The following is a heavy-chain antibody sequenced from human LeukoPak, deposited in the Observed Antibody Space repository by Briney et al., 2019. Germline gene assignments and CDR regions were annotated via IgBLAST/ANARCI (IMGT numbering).Heavy chain of an antibody. Sequence: RGESLKISCAASGFTFSMNWVRQAPGKGLEWVSAISGDGGSRYYADSVKGRFTISRDKPKNTLYLQMNSLRDEDTAVYYCARDYCSGVTCHPDYWGQGTLVTVSS. J-gene: IGHJ4*02. CDR3: ARDYCSGVTCHPDY. CDR1: GFTFS. D-gene: IGHD2-15*01. CDR2: ISGDGGSR. V-gene: IGHV3-23*01.